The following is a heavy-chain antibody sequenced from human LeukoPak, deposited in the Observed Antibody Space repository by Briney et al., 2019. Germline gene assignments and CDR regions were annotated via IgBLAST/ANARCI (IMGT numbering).Heavy chain of an antibody. D-gene: IGHD6-19*01. V-gene: IGHV3-7*01. J-gene: IGHJ4*02. Sequence: GSLRLSCAASGFTFSSYWMSWVRQAPGKGLEWVANIKQDGSETYYVDSVKGRFTISRDNAKNSLYLQMNSLRAEDTAVYYCARVRGVSSDPLGEFDYWGQGTLVTVSS. CDR2: IKQDGSET. CDR1: GFTFSSYW. CDR3: ARVRGVSSDPLGEFDY.